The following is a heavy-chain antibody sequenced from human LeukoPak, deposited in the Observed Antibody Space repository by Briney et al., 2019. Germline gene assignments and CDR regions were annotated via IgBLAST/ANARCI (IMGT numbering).Heavy chain of an antibody. CDR3: AKGGSTNFYYGDV. J-gene: IGHJ6*02. CDR2: IYDSGST. V-gene: IGHV4-59*01. Sequence: SETLSLTCSISGGSMTNLYWTWIRQPPGKGLEWIGDIYDSGSTRYNTSLESRVTISVDTSKNQFSLKLSSVTAADTAVYYCAKGGSTNFYYGDVWGQGTTVTVSS. D-gene: IGHD2/OR15-2a*01. CDR1: GGSMTNLY.